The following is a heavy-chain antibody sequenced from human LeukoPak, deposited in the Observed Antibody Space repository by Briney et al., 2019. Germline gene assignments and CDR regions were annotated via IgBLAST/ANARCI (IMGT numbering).Heavy chain of an antibody. V-gene: IGHV3-64D*06. D-gene: IGHD3-10*01. Sequence: GGSLRLSCSASGFPFSSYAMHWVRQAPGKGLEYVSAISSNGGSTYYADSVKGRFTISRDNSKNTLYLQMSSLRAEDTAVYYCVKGPSITPSDYWGQGTLVTVSS. CDR2: ISSNGGST. CDR1: GFPFSSYA. J-gene: IGHJ4*02. CDR3: VKGPSITPSDY.